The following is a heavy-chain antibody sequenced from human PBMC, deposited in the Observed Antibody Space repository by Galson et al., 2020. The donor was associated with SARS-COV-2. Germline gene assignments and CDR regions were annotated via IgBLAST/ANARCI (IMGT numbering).Heavy chain of an antibody. V-gene: IGHV3-48*01. CDR2: ISSSSSTI. D-gene: IGHD3-16*02. J-gene: IGHJ4*02. CDR3: ARAPVVDYYDYVWGSYRTPEVVDY. Sequence: GGSLRLSCAASGFTFSSYSMNWVRQAPGKGLEWVSYISSSSSTIYYADSVKGRFTISRDNAKNSLYLQMNSLRAEDTAVYYCARAPVVDYYDYVWGSYRTPEVVDYWGQGTLVTVSS. CDR1: GFTFSSYS.